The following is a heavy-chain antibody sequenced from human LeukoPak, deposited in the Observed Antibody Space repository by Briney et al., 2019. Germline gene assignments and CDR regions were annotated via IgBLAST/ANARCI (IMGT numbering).Heavy chain of an antibody. Sequence: SETLSLTCTVSGGSISNYFWSWIRQPPGKGLEWIGYIYYSGSTNYNPSLKGRVTISLDTSKNQFSLKLSSVTAADTAVYYCARHRTLDIWGQGTMVTVSS. CDR1: GGSISNYF. J-gene: IGHJ3*02. V-gene: IGHV4-59*08. CDR2: IYYSGST. CDR3: ARHRTLDI. D-gene: IGHD3-16*01.